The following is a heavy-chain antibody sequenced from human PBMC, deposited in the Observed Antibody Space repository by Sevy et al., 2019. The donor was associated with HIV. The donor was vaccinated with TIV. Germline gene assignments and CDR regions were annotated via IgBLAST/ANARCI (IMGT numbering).Heavy chain of an antibody. J-gene: IGHJ4*02. CDR2: LKSKADGGTV. Sequence: GGSLRLSCTTSGFTFGDYAMNWVRQAPGKGLEWVAFLKSKADGGTVDHAASVKGRFTISRDDSKNTLYLQMDSLRAEDTAIYYCAKDLAGPGRRYFDYWGQGTLVTVSS. V-gene: IGHV3-49*04. CDR3: AKDLAGPGRRYFDY. CDR1: GFTFGDYA. D-gene: IGHD6-13*01.